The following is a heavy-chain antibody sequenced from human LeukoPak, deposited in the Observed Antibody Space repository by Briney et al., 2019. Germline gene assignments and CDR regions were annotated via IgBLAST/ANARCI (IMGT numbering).Heavy chain of an antibody. V-gene: IGHV1-8*01. D-gene: IGHD3-10*01. CDR3: AREGYYYGSGSYYNGYYYYYMDV. CDR1: GHTFTSYD. J-gene: IGHJ6*03. Sequence: ASVKVSCKASGHTFTSYDINWVRQATGQGLEWMGWMNPNSGNTGYAQKFQGRVTMTRNTSISTAYMELSSLRSEDTAVYYCAREGYYYGSGSYYNGYYYYYMDVWGKGTTVTVSS. CDR2: MNPNSGNT.